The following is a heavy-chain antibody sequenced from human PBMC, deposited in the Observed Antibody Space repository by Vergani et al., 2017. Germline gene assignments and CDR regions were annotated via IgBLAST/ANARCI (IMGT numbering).Heavy chain of an antibody. CDR1: GGTFSSYA. Sequence: QVQLVQSGAEVKKPRSSVKVSCKASGGTFSSYAISWVRQAPGQGLEWMGRIIPIFGTANYAQKFQGRVTITADESTSTAYMELSSLRSEDTAVYYCARASSNFGVVIRSQTYYYGMDVWGQGTTVTVSS. CDR2: IIPIFGTA. V-gene: IGHV1-69*18. D-gene: IGHD3-3*01. J-gene: IGHJ6*02. CDR3: ARASSNFGVVIRSQTYYYGMDV.